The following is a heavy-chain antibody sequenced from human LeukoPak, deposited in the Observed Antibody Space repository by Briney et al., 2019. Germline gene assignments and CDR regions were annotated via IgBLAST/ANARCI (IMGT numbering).Heavy chain of an antibody. Sequence: GGSLRLSCAASGFTFSGSAMRWVRQASGKGLERVGRIRSKANSYATAYAASVKGRFTISRDDSKNTAYLQMNSLKTEDTAVYYCAALRYFDWSHYGMDVWGKGTTVTVSS. V-gene: IGHV3-73*01. CDR2: IRSKANSYAT. D-gene: IGHD3-9*01. J-gene: IGHJ6*04. CDR3: AALRYFDWSHYGMDV. CDR1: GFTFSGSA.